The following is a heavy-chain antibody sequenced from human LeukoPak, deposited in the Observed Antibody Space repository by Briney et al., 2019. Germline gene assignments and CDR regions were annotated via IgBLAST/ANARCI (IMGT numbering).Heavy chain of an antibody. CDR3: ARAGSGWSFDY. CDR1: GASVSTYY. Sequence: SETLSLTCTVSGASVSTYYWSWIRQPPGKGLEWIGCMHYSGTTNYSPSLKSRVTISVDTSKNQVSLNLSSVTAADTAVYYCARAGSGWSFDYWGQGALATVSS. V-gene: IGHV4-59*02. J-gene: IGHJ4*02. CDR2: MHYSGTT. D-gene: IGHD6-19*01.